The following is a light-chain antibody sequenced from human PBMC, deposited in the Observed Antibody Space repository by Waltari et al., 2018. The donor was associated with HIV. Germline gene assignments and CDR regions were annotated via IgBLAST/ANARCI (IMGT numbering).Light chain of an antibody. J-gene: IGLJ2*01. V-gene: IGLV2-11*01. CDR2: DVT. CDR1: SSDSDLSYY. Sequence: QSALTQPRSVSGSPGQSVTISCSGTSSDSDLSYYVSCYQQHPGKAPKIIIYDVTKRPSGGPDRCSGSKSGNTASLTISGLQAEDEADYYCCSYAGSKTHNVAFGGGTRLTVL. CDR3: CSYAGSKTHNVA.